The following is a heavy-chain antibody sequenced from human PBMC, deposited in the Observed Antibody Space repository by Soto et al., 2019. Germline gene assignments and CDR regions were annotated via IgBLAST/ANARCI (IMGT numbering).Heavy chain of an antibody. V-gene: IGHV3-43*01. D-gene: IGHD3-22*01. CDR2: ISWDGGST. CDR1: GFTFDDYT. Sequence: GGSLRLSRAASGFTFDDYTMHWVRQAPGKGLEWVSLISWDGGSTYYADSVKGRFTISRDNSKNSLYLQMNSLRAEDTAVYYCARDQLYFYDFSGSPLNAFYVWGNGTMVTVSS. J-gene: IGHJ3*01. CDR3: ARDQLYFYDFSGSPLNAFYV.